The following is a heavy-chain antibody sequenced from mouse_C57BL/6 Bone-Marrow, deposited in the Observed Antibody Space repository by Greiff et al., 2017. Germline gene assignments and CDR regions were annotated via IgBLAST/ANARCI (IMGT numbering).Heavy chain of an antibody. D-gene: IGHD2-10*01. CDR2: IDPSDSYT. CDR3: ASYSGAMDY. V-gene: IGHV1-69*01. J-gene: IGHJ4*01. Sequence: VQLQQPGAELVMPGASVKLSCKASGYTFTSYWMHWVKQRPGQGLEWIGEIDPSDSYTNYNQKFKGKSTLTVAKSSSTAYMQLSSLTSEDSAVYYCASYSGAMDYWGQGTSVTVSS. CDR1: GYTFTSYW.